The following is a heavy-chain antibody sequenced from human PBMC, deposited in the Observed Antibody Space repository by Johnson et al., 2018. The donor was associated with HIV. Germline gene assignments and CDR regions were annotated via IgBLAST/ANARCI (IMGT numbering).Heavy chain of an antibody. Sequence: VQLVESGGVVVQPGGSLRLSCAASGFTFDDYAMHWVRQAPGKGLEWVSLISWDGGSTYYADSVKGRFTISRDNSKNSLYLQMNSLRAEDTALYYCGREDWNYPIWGQGAKVTVSS. J-gene: IGHJ3*02. CDR2: ISWDGGST. D-gene: IGHD1-7*01. CDR1: GFTFDDYA. V-gene: IGHV3-43D*03. CDR3: GREDWNYPI.